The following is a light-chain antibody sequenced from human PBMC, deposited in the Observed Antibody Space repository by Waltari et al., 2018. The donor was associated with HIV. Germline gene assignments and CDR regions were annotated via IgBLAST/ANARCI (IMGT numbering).Light chain of an antibody. CDR2: TTR. CDR1: QIIGSS. J-gene: IGKJ2*01. CDR3: QESSGNSPT. Sequence: DIQMTQSPSSLSASVVDRVTITCRASQIIGSSLNWYQQKPGKAPNLLIYTTRRLQGGVPSRFSGTRSGTNFTLTIDSLQPEDFATYYCQESSGNSPTLGQGTKL. V-gene: IGKV1-39*01.